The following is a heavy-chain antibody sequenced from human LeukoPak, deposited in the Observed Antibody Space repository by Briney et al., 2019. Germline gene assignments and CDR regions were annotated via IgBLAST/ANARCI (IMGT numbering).Heavy chain of an antibody. CDR3: HVVGSAQKPDS. V-gene: IGHV3-11*04. Sequence: LSLTCAVYGGSFSGYYWSWIRQPPGKGLEWVSYISTSSSTIYYADSVKGRFTISRDNAKNAVYLQLNSLRADDTAVYYCHVVGSAQKPDSWGQGTLVTVSS. CDR1: GGSFSGYY. J-gene: IGHJ4*02. CDR2: ISTSSSTI. D-gene: IGHD1-26*01.